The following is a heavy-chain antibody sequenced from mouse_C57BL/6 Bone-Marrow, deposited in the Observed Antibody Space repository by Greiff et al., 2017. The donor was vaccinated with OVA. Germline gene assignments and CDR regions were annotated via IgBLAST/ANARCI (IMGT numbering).Heavy chain of an antibody. Sequence: EVNVVESGAELVKPGASVKLSCTASGFNIKDYYMHWVKQRTEQGLEWIGRIDPEDGETKYAPKFQGKATITADTSSNTAYLQLSSLTSEDTAVYYCARAPLYYYGSSYSWFAYWGQGTLVTVSA. CDR2: IDPEDGET. V-gene: IGHV14-2*01. CDR1: GFNIKDYY. J-gene: IGHJ3*01. D-gene: IGHD1-1*01. CDR3: ARAPLYYYGSSYSWFAY.